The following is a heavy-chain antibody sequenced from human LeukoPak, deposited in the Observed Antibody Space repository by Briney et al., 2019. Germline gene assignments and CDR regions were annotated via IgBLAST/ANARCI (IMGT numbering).Heavy chain of an antibody. CDR3: ARDFLHYDIWSGYLS. J-gene: IGHJ4*02. CDR2: IYTSGST. D-gene: IGHD3-3*01. CDR1: GGSISSGSYY. V-gene: IGHV4-61*02. Sequence: SETLSLTCTVSGGSISSGSYYWSWIRQPAGKGLEWIGRIYTSGSTNYNPSLKSRVTISVDTSKNQFSLKLSSVTAADTAVYYCARDFLHYDIWSGYLSWGQGTLVTVSS.